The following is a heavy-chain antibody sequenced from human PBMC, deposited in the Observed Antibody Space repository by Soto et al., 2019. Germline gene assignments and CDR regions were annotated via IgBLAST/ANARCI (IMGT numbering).Heavy chain of an antibody. CDR2: IIPIFGTA. CDR1: GGTFSSYS. Sequence: VASVEVSCKASGGTFSSYSISWVRQAPGQGLEWMGGIIPIFGTANYAQKFQGRVTITADESTSTAYMELSSLRSEDTAVYYCARDYYDSSGYYYYWGQGTLVTVSS. J-gene: IGHJ4*02. D-gene: IGHD3-22*01. CDR3: ARDYYDSSGYYYY. V-gene: IGHV1-69*13.